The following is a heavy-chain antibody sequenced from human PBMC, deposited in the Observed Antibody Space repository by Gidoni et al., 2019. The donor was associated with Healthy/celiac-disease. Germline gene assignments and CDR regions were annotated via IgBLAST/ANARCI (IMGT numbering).Heavy chain of an antibody. J-gene: IGHJ4*02. Sequence: QLQLQESGPGLVKPSETLSLTCTVSGGSISSNTYYWGWIRQPPGKGLEWIGSIYYSGSTYYSPSLNSRVTISVDTSKNQFSLKLSSVTAADTAVYYCARRAIFGVVTSFDYWGQGTLVTVSS. CDR2: IYYSGST. CDR1: GGSISSNTYY. V-gene: IGHV4-39*01. D-gene: IGHD3-3*01. CDR3: ARRAIFGVVTSFDY.